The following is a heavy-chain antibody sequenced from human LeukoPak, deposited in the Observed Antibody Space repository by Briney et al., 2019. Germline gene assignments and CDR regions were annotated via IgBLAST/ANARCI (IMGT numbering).Heavy chain of an antibody. CDR3: ARAAYNDFWSEYNYFGP. Sequence: SVKVSCKASGGTFSYTAISWVRQAPGQGLEWMGGIIPLFGTTNYAQKFQGRVTITKNDPTTTAYMELSSLRYDDTAMYYCARAAYNDFWSEYNYFGPWGQGSLVTVSS. CDR1: GGTFSYTA. V-gene: IGHV1-69*05. CDR2: IIPLFGTT. J-gene: IGHJ5*02. D-gene: IGHD3-3*01.